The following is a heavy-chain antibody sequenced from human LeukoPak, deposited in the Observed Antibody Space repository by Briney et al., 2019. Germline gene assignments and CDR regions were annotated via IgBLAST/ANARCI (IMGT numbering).Heavy chain of an antibody. Sequence: SETLSLTCIVSGGSISTSDNYWGWIRQPPGKGLEWIGSMHNTMSTYYNPSLKSRVTMSIDRSTNKFSLKLSSVTVADTAVYYCARRGGGSGSLYFDYWGQGTLVTVSS. CDR1: GGSISTSDNY. V-gene: IGHV4-39*07. CDR2: MHNTMST. CDR3: ARRGGGSGSLYFDY. J-gene: IGHJ4*02. D-gene: IGHD3-10*01.